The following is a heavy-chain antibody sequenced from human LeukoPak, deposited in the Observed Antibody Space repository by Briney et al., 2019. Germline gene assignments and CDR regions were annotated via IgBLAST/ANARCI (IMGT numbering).Heavy chain of an antibody. CDR3: ARDRSVADTSLGY. Sequence: SETLSLTCTVSGGSINNYYWSWIRQPPGKGLEWIGYIYYSGSINYNPSLKSRVTISLDTSKNQFSLKLSSVTAADTAVYYCARDRSVADTSLGYWGQGTLVTVSS. D-gene: IGHD6-19*01. CDR2: IYYSGSI. J-gene: IGHJ4*02. V-gene: IGHV4-59*01. CDR1: GGSINNYY.